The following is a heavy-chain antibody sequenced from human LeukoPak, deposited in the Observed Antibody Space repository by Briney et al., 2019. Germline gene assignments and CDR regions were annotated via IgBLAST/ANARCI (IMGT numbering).Heavy chain of an antibody. CDR1: GDSIRGYY. D-gene: IGHD6-6*01. CDR2: IYTTGST. Sequence: SETLSLTCTVSGDSIRGYYWNWIRQPAGKGLEWIGRIYTTGSTNYNPSLKSRVTMSVDTSKNHFSLKLSSVTAADTAVYYCARELSIPSSSSTRNWFDPWGQGTRVTVSS. V-gene: IGHV4-4*07. J-gene: IGHJ5*02. CDR3: ARELSIPSSSSTRNWFDP.